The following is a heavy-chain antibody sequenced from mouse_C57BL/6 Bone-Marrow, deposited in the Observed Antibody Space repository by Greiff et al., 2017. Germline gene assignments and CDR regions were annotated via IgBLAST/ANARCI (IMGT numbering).Heavy chain of an antibody. CDR1: GYAFSSSW. D-gene: IGHD1-1*01. Sequence: QVQLKESGPELVKPGASVKISCKASGYAFSSSWMNWVKQRPGKGLEWIGRIYPGDGDTNYNGKFKGKATLTADKSSSTAYMQLSSLTSEDSAVYFCARRGLGTTVQYYFDYWGQGTTLTVSS. V-gene: IGHV1-82*01. CDR3: ARRGLGTTVQYYFDY. J-gene: IGHJ2*01. CDR2: IYPGDGDT.